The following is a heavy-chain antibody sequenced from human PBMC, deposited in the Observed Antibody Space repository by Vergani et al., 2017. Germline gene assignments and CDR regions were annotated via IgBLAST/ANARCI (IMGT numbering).Heavy chain of an antibody. CDR1: ESTFSSYV. CDR3: ARDGTDIFVSSSDYSHLLYY. D-gene: IGHD3-22*01. J-gene: IGHJ4*02. CDR2: IGVSGDAT. V-gene: IGHV3-23*01. Sequence: EVQLLESGGGLVQPGGSLRLSCAASESTFSSYVMTWVRQAPGKGLDWVSAIGVSGDATHSADSVKGRFTISRDNFKNTMYLQMDRLTTDDTAVYFCARDGTDIFVSSSDYSHLLYYWGQGILVTVSS.